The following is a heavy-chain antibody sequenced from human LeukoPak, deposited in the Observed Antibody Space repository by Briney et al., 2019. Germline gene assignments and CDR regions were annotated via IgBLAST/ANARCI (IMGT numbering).Heavy chain of an antibody. J-gene: IGHJ6*03. CDR2: ISSSGSTI. Sequence: GSLRLSCAASGFTFSDYYMSWIRQAPGNGLEWVSYISSSGSTIYYAESVKGRFTISRDNAKNSLYMQMNSLGAEDTAVYYCARMLLYYYYYMDVWGKGTTVTVSS. V-gene: IGHV3-11*04. D-gene: IGHD2-8*01. CDR3: ARMLLYYYYYMDV. CDR1: GFTFSDYY.